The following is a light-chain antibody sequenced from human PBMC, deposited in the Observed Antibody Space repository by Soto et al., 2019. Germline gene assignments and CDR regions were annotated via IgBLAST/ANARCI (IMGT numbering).Light chain of an antibody. V-gene: IGLV1-44*01. CDR2: GYT. CDR3: QSYDSDLSAWV. Sequence: QSVLTQPPSASGTPGQRVTISCSGSSSNIGSNTVHWYQQLPGAAPKLLIFGYTNRPSGVPDRFSGSKSGTSASLAITGLQSEDEAAYYCQSYDSDLSAWVFGGGTKLTVL. J-gene: IGLJ3*02. CDR1: SSNIGSNT.